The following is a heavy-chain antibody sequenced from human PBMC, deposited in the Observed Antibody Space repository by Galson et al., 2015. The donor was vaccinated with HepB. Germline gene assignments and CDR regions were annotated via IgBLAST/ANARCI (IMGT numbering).Heavy chain of an antibody. J-gene: IGHJ6*02. CDR1: GLPFTDAW. V-gene: IGHV3-15*01. Sequence: SLRLSCAASGLPFTDAWMTWIRQVPGKGLEWLGRIKSESEGGTTGYAAPVKGRFIISRDDSQNTLYLQMNSLKIEDTGVYYCKSRGGYCGFDYDDYYDMDVWGQGTTVIVSS. CDR3: KSRGGYCGFDYDDYYDMDV. CDR2: IKSESEGGTT. D-gene: IGHD5-12*01.